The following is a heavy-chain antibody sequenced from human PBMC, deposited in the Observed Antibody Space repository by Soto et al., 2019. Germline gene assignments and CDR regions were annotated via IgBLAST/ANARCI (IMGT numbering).Heavy chain of an antibody. J-gene: IGHJ4*02. V-gene: IGHV4-31*03. CDR2: IYYSGTT. Sequence: SETLSLTCTVSGSSISSGGYYWSWIRQHPGKGLEWIGYIYYSGTTKYNPSLKSRVSISLDTSKNQFSLKLSSVTAADTAVYYCAREAPNYDFWSGSPYYFDYWGQGTLVTVSS. D-gene: IGHD3-3*01. CDR3: AREAPNYDFWSGSPYYFDY. CDR1: GSSISSGGYY.